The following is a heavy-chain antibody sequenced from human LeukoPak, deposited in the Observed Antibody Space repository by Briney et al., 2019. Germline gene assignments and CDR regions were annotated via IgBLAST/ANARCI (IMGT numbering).Heavy chain of an antibody. V-gene: IGHV4-30-4*08. CDR1: GGSISSGNYY. CDR2: IYYSGST. D-gene: IGHD3-9*01. CDR3: ARASSILTGSQDFDY. Sequence: PSQTLSLTCTVSGGSISSGNYYWSWIRQPPGKGLEWIGYIYYSGSTYYNPSLKSPVTISVDTSKNQFSLKLTSVTAADTAVYYCARASSILTGSQDFDYWGQGTLVTVSS. J-gene: IGHJ4*02.